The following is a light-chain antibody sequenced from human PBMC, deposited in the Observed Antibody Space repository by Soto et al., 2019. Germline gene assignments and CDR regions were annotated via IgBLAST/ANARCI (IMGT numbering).Light chain of an antibody. CDR3: QSYDSSLSGHV. V-gene: IGLV1-40*01. CDR1: SSNIGAPYD. J-gene: IGLJ1*01. Sequence: QSALTQPPSVSGAPGQGVTISRTGSSSNIGAPYDVHWYQQFPGTAPKLLIFGNTNRPSGVPDRFSASRSGTSASLAIAGLQAEDEAEYYCQSYDSSLSGHVFGTGTKVTVL. CDR2: GNT.